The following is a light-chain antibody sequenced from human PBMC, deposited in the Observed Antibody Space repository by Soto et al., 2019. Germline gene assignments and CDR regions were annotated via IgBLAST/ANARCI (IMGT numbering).Light chain of an antibody. CDR1: QSVTSNY. Sequence: PGERATLSCRASQSVTSNYLAWYQQTPGQAPRLLIYGPSSRATGIPDRFSGSGSGTDFTLTISRLEPDDFAVYYGQQYGSLPLTFGGGTKVDIK. CDR2: GPS. J-gene: IGKJ4*01. CDR3: QQYGSLPLT. V-gene: IGKV3-20*01.